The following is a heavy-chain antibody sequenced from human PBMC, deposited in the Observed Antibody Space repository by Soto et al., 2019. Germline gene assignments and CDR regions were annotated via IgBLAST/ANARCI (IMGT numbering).Heavy chain of an antibody. D-gene: IGHD5-12*01. V-gene: IGHV4-59*01. CDR2: IYYSGST. CDR3: AREGYGGGYYYYYGMDV. Sequence: PSETLSLTCTVSAGSISSYYWSWIRQPPGKELEWIGYIYYSGSTNYNPSLKSRVTISVDTSKNQFSLKLSSVTAADTAVYYCAREGYGGGYYYYYGMDVWGQGSTVTVSS. J-gene: IGHJ6*02. CDR1: AGSISSYY.